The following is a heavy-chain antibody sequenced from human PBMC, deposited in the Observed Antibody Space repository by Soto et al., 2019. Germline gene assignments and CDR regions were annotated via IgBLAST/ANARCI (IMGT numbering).Heavy chain of an antibody. Sequence: ASVKVSCKASGYTFTSYGISWVRQAPGQGLEWMGWISAYNGNTNYAQKLQGRVTMTTDTSTGTAYMELRSLRSDDTAVYYCARVSVDTADYYFDYWGQGTLVTVSS. J-gene: IGHJ4*02. D-gene: IGHD5-18*01. CDR2: ISAYNGNT. CDR3: ARVSVDTADYYFDY. V-gene: IGHV1-18*01. CDR1: GYTFTSYG.